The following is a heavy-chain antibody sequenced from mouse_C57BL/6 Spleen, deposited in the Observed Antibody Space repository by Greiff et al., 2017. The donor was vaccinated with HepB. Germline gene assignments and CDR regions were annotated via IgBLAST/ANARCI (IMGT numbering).Heavy chain of an antibody. V-gene: IGHV2-5*01. J-gene: IGHJ2*01. CDR2: IWRGGST. Sequence: VQLVESGPGLVQPSQSLSITCTVSGFSLTSYGVHWVRQSPGKGLEWLGVIWRGGSTDYNAAFMSRLSITKDNSKSQVFFKMNSLQADDTAIYYCAKNGYYGGGNYFDYWGQGTTLTVSS. CDR1: GFSLTSYG. CDR3: AKNGYYGGGNYFDY. D-gene: IGHD1-1*01.